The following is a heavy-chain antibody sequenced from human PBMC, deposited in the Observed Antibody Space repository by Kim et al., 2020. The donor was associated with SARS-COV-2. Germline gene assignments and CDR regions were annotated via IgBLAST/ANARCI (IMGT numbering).Heavy chain of an antibody. CDR2: IRSKAYGGTT. D-gene: IGHD6-13*01. CDR3: TRDRTRIAAAGTAPRVPLYWFDP. V-gene: IGHV3-49*03. J-gene: IGHJ5*02. Sequence: GRSLRLSCTASGFTFGDYAMSWFRQAPGKGLEWVGFIRSKAYGGTTEYAASVKGRFTISRDDSKSIAYLQMNSLKTEDTAVYYCTRDRTRIAAAGTAPRVPLYWFDPWGQGTLVTVSS. CDR1: GFTFGDYA.